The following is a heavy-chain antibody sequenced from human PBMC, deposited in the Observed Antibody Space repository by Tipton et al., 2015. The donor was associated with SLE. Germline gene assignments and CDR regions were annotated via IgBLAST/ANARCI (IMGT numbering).Heavy chain of an antibody. J-gene: IGHJ4*02. CDR2: ISSSSSYI. Sequence: SLRLSCAASGFTFSSYSMNWVRQAPGKGLEWVSSISSSSSYIYYADSVKGRFTISRDNSKNTLYLQMSSLRAEDTAVYYCVKDPWGDRGAGDWGQGTLVTASS. D-gene: IGHD6-19*01. CDR1: GFTFSSYS. V-gene: IGHV3-21*01. CDR3: VKDPWGDRGAGD.